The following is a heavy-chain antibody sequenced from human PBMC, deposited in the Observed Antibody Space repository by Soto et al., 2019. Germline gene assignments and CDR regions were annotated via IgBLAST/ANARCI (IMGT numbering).Heavy chain of an antibody. J-gene: IGHJ5*02. CDR1: GYTFTSHG. V-gene: IGHV1-18*01. D-gene: IGHD5-12*01. Sequence: ASVKVSCTASGYTFTSHGITWVRQAPGQGLEWMGWISAYNGNTNYAQKLQGRVTMTTDTSTSTAYMELRSLRSDDTAVYYCARISGYDGDNWFDPWGQGTLVTVSS. CDR2: ISAYNGNT. CDR3: ARISGYDGDNWFDP.